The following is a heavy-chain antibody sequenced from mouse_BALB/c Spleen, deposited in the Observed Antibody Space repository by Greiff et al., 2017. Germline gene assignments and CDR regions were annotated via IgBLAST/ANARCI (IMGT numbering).Heavy chain of an antibody. CDR3: ARGRENYYGPAWFAY. CDR2: ISSGGSYT. Sequence: EVKLVESGGGLVKPGGSLKLSCAASGFTFSSYAMSWVRQSPEKRLEWVAEISSGGSYTYYPGTVTGRFTISRDNARNILYLQMSSLRSEDTAMYYCARGRENYYGPAWFAYWGQGTLVTVSA. V-gene: IGHV5-9-4*01. J-gene: IGHJ3*01. CDR1: GFTFSSYA. D-gene: IGHD1-2*01.